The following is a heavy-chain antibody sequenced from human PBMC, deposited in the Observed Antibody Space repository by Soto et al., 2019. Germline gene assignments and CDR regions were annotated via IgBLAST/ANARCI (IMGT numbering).Heavy chain of an antibody. CDR1: GGSISSYY. Sequence: PSETLSLTCTVSGGSISSYYWSWIRQPPGKGLEWIGYIYYSGSTNYNPSLKSRVTISVDTSKNQFSLKLSSVTAADTAVYYCARGGEYCSGGSCYSVPYYFDYWGQGTLVTVSS. V-gene: IGHV4-59*01. J-gene: IGHJ4*02. CDR3: ARGGEYCSGGSCYSVPYYFDY. CDR2: IYYSGST. D-gene: IGHD2-15*01.